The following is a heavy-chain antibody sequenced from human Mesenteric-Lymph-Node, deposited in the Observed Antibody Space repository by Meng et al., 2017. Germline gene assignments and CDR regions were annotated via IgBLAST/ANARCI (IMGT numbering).Heavy chain of an antibody. CDR2: TYYKSKWYN. CDR3: ARDPAAFDF. Sequence: QVQLPQPGPGLVKTSQTLSLSLSIAGDSVCTNSAAWNWIRQSPSGGLEWLGRTYYKSKWYNDYAESVKSRIAINPDTSKNQFSLQLNSVTPEDTVVYYCARDPAAFDFWGQGILVTVSS. J-gene: IGHJ4*02. V-gene: IGHV6-1*01. D-gene: IGHD6-25*01. CDR1: GDSVCTNSAA.